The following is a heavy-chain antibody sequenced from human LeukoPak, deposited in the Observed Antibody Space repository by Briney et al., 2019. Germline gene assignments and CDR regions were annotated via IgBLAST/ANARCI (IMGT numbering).Heavy chain of an antibody. CDR3: ARSGFSGSYPH. CDR1: GGSISSSSYY. CDR2: IYTSGST. V-gene: IGHV4-61*02. J-gene: IGHJ4*02. Sequence: SETLSLTCTVSGGSISSSSYYWSWIRQPAGKGLEWIGRIYTSGSTNYNPSLKSRVTMSVDTSKNQFPLKLSSVTAADTAVYYCARSGFSGSYPHWGQGTLVTVSS. D-gene: IGHD3-10*01.